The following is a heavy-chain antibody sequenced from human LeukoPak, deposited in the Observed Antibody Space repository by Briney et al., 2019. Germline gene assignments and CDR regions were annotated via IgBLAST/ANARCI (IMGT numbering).Heavy chain of an antibody. J-gene: IGHJ4*02. CDR2: VFASGNT. D-gene: IGHD3-10*01. Sequence: SETLSLTCTVSGGSIGTYDWSWIRQPAGKDLEFIGRVFASGNTHYNPSLQSRVTMSVDTSKNQFSLMLRSVTAVDTAVYYCARGRSYDGSGSSYFDFWGQGTLVTVSS. CDR3: ARGRSYDGSGSSYFDF. V-gene: IGHV4-4*07. CDR1: GGSIGTYD.